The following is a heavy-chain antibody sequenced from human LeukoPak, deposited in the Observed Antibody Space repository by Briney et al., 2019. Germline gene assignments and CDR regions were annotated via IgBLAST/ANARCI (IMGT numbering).Heavy chain of an antibody. CDR2: IYYSGST. V-gene: IGHV4-59*01. CDR1: GGSISSYY. Sequence: SETLSLTCTVSGGSISSYYWSWIRQPPGKGLEWIGYIYYSGSTNYNPPLKSRVTISVDTSKNQFSLKLSSVTAADTAVYYCARGTRPYTTSWFDPWGQGTLVTVSS. J-gene: IGHJ5*02. CDR3: ARGTRPYTTSWFDP. D-gene: IGHD1-26*01.